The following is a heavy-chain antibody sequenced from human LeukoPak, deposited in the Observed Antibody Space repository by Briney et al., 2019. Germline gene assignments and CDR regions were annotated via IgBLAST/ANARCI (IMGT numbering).Heavy chain of an antibody. CDR2: IRSKANSYAT. D-gene: IGHD1-26*01. Sequence: GGSLKLSCAASGFTFSCSAMHWVRQASGKGLEWVGRIRSKANSYATAYAASVKGRFTISRDDSKNTAYLQMNSLKTEDTAVYYCTRRVEWELTLFDYWGQGTLVTVSS. V-gene: IGHV3-73*01. J-gene: IGHJ4*02. CDR1: GFTFSCSA. CDR3: TRRVEWELTLFDY.